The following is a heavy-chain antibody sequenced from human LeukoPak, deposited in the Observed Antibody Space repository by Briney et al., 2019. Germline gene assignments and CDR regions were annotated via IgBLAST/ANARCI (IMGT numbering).Heavy chain of an antibody. D-gene: IGHD6-19*01. J-gene: IGHJ3*02. V-gene: IGHV3-23*01. Sequence: PGGSLRLSCAASGFTFSSYAMSWVRQAPGKGLEWVSAISGSGGSTYYADSVKGRFTISRDNAKNSLYLQMNSLRAEDTALYYCARGIAVAVPYAFDIWGQGTMVTVSS. CDR3: ARGIAVAVPYAFDI. CDR2: ISGSGGST. CDR1: GFTFSSYA.